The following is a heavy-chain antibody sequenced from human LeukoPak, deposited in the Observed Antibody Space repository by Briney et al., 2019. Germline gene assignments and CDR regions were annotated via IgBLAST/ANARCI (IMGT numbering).Heavy chain of an antibody. CDR2: ISGSGGDT. CDR1: GFTFSSYA. CDR3: AKDYYYDSSGYYSPYFDY. V-gene: IGHV3-23*01. Sequence: GGSLRLSCAASGFTFSSYAMSWVRQAPGKGLEWVSAISGSGGDTYYADSVKGRFTISRDNSKNTLSLQMNSLRAEDTAVYYCAKDYYYDSSGYYSPYFDYWGQGTPVTVSS. D-gene: IGHD3-22*01. J-gene: IGHJ4*02.